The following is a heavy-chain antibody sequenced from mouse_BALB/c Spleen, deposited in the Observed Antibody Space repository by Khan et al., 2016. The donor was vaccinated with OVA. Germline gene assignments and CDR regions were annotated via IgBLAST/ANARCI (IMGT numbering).Heavy chain of an antibody. CDR3: ARKPCYHYNVMDY. CDR2: MWSDGST. Sequence: QVQLKESGPGLVAPSQSLSITCTISGFSLTNYGVHWVRQPPGKGLEWLVLMWSDGSTTYNSALKSRLTISKDHSKSQVFLKMNSLQTEDTGMYFCARKPCYHYNVMDYWGQGTTVTVSS. CDR1: GFSLTNYG. J-gene: IGHJ4*01. V-gene: IGHV2-6*02.